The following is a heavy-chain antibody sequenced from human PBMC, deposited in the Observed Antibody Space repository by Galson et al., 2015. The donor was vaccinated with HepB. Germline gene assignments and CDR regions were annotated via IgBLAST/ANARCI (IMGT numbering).Heavy chain of an antibody. D-gene: IGHD2-15*01. Sequence: SVKVPCKASGYTFTSYGISWVRQAPGQGLEWMGWISAYNGNTNYAQKLQGRVTMTTDTSTSTAYMELRSLRSDDTAVYYCARVPNRYCSGGSCSPYYFDYWGQGTLVTVSS. CDR1: GYTFTSYG. V-gene: IGHV1-18*01. CDR3: ARVPNRYCSGGSCSPYYFDY. CDR2: ISAYNGNT. J-gene: IGHJ4*02.